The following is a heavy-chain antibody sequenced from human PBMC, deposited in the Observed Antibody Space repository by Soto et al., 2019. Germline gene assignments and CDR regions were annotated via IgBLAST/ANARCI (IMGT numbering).Heavy chain of an antibody. CDR2: IYYSGST. CDR3: ARLTGGGYYTYCEY. D-gene: IGHD3-3*01. Sequence: SETLSLTCTVSGGSISSYYWSWIRQPPGKGLEWIGYIYYSGSTNYNPSLKSRVTISVDTSKNQFSLKLSSVTAADTAVYYCARLTGGGYYTYCEYWGQGTLVTVSS. J-gene: IGHJ4*02. V-gene: IGHV4-59*12. CDR1: GGSISSYY.